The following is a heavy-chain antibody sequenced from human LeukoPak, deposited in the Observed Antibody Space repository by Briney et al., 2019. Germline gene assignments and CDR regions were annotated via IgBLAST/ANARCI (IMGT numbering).Heavy chain of an antibody. CDR2: INPNSGGT. V-gene: IGHV1-2*02. Sequence: ASVKVSCKASGYTFTGYYMHWVRQAPGQGLEWMGWINPNSGGTNYAQKFQGRVTMTRDTSISTAYMELSRLRSDDTAVYYCARVPMGSSGWPYFDYWGQGTLVTVSS. CDR1: GYTFTGYY. D-gene: IGHD6-19*01. J-gene: IGHJ4*02. CDR3: ARVPMGSSGWPYFDY.